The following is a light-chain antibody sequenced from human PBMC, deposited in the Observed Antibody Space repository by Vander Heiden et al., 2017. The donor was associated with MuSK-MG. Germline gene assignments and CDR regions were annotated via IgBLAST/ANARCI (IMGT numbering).Light chain of an antibody. J-gene: IGKJ1*01. CDR3: HRGCSFPRT. CDR2: AAS. Sequence: DIQMTQSPSSVSASVGDTVAISWRASQGVGSWLAWFQQKPGQAPKLLIYAASTLQPGVPSRFSGSGSGTDFTLTISSLQPEDFATYYCHRGCSFPRTFGQGTKVQ. V-gene: IGKV1-12*01. CDR1: QGVGSW.